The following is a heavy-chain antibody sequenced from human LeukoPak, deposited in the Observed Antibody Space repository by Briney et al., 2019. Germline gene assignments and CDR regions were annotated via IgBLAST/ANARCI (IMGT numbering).Heavy chain of an antibody. Sequence: GGSLRLSCAGSGFTFSDYYMNWIRQAPGKGLEWVSYISSSDSTIYYADSVKGRFTSSRDNTKNSLFLQMNTLRAEDTAVYYCARKGKLAYYGMDVWGHGTTVTVSS. CDR1: GFTFSDYY. J-gene: IGHJ6*02. CDR2: ISSSDSTI. D-gene: IGHD4-23*01. CDR3: ARKGKLAYYGMDV. V-gene: IGHV3-11*01.